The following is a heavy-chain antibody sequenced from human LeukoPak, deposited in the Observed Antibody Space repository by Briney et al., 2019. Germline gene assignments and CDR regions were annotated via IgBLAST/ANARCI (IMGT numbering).Heavy chain of an antibody. D-gene: IGHD3-10*01. Sequence: GGSLRLSCAASGFTFSSYSINWVRQAPGKGLEWVSYISSSSSTIYYADSVKGRFTISRDNAKNSLYLQMNSLRAEDTAVYYCARSWTLWFGESEDDYWGQGTLVTVSS. J-gene: IGHJ4*02. CDR1: GFTFSSYS. CDR2: ISSSSSTI. V-gene: IGHV3-48*01. CDR3: ARSWTLWFGESEDDY.